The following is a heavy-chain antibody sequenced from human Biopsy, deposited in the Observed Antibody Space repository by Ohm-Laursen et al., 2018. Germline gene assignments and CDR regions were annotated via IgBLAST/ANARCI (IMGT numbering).Heavy chain of an antibody. CDR1: NGSIRNYY. Sequence: SETLSLTCTVSNGSIRNYYWSWIRQPPGKGLEWIGFISSTGYTIYIPSLKSRVTISVGKSRRQSSLKMRSVTAADTAGYYCAKGRNDNSGMYFGSWGQGTLVTVSS. CDR3: AKGRNDNSGMYFGS. V-gene: IGHV4-4*08. CDR2: ISSTGYT. D-gene: IGHD4-23*01. J-gene: IGHJ4*02.